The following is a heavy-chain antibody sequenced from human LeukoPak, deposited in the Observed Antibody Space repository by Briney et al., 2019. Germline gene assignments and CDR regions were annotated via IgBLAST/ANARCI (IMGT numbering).Heavy chain of an antibody. CDR2: IIPIFGTA. Sequence: GASVKVSCKASGYTFTSYGISWVRQAPGQGLEWMGGIIPIFGTANYAQKFQGRVTITADESTSTAYMELSSLRSEDTAVYYCARDPRPDFDYGDSEYFQHWGQGTLVTVSS. D-gene: IGHD4-17*01. V-gene: IGHV1-69*13. J-gene: IGHJ1*01. CDR1: GYTFTSYG. CDR3: ARDPRPDFDYGDSEYFQH.